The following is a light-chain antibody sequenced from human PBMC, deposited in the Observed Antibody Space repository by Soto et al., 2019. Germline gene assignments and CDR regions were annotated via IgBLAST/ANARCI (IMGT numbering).Light chain of an antibody. J-gene: IGKJ1*01. CDR3: MQTLQSWT. V-gene: IGKV2-28*01. Sequence: DIVMTQSPLSLPVTPGEPASISCRSSQSLLHSNGYNYLDWYLQKPGQSPQLLIYLGSNRASGVADRFSGSGSGTDFTLKISRVAAEDVGVYYCMQTLQSWTFGQGTKVEIK. CDR2: LGS. CDR1: QSLLHSNGYNY.